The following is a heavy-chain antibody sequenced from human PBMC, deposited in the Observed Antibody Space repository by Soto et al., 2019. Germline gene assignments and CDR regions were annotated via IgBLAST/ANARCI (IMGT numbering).Heavy chain of an antibody. V-gene: IGHV3-30*18. D-gene: IGHD2-2*01. CDR2: ISYDGSNK. Sequence: GGSLRLSCAASGFTFSGYGMHWVRQAPGKGLEWVAVISYDGSNKYYADSVKGRFTISRDNSKNTLYLQMNSLRAEDTAVYYCAKELDCSSTSCYGYYYCGMDVWGQGTTVTVSS. CDR3: AKELDCSSTSCYGYYYCGMDV. J-gene: IGHJ6*02. CDR1: GFTFSGYG.